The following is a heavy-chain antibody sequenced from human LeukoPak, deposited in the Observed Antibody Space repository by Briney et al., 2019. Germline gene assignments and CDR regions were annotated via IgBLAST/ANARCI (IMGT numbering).Heavy chain of an antibody. CDR3: AKGIGLAVAGTSWDY. CDR1: AFTFSSYW. CDR2: IKQDGSEK. Sequence: GGSLRLSCAASAFTFSSYWMSWVRQAPGKGLEWVANIKQDGSEKYYVDSVKGRFTISRDNAKNSLYLQMNSLRAEDTALYYCAKGIGLAVAGTSWDYWGQGTLVTVSS. D-gene: IGHD6-19*01. J-gene: IGHJ4*02. V-gene: IGHV3-7*03.